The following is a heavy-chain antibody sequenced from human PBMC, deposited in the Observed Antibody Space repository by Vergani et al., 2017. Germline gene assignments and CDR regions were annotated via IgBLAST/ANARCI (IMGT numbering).Heavy chain of an antibody. CDR2: IYHSGIT. D-gene: IGHD3-3*01. CDR3: ARGPHLEWSRYYNYYMDV. V-gene: IGHV4-59*01. Sequence: QLQLQESGPGLVKPSETLSLTCTVSGGSISDYYWTWFRQPPGKGLEWIGYIYHSGITNYNPSLKSRLVISVDTSKNQCSLKLSSVTAADTAVYYCARGPHLEWSRYYNYYMDVWGKGTTVTVSS. J-gene: IGHJ6*03. CDR1: GGSISDYY.